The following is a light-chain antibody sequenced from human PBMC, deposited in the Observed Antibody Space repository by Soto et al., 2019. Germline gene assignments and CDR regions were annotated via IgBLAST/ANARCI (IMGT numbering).Light chain of an antibody. CDR1: QDIRGG. Sequence: AIQVTQSPSSLSASVGARVTMTCRASQDIRGGLAWYQQKSGKPHNLLIYDVSTLEGGVESRFSGSGSGAEFTLTISSVQPEDFRTYYSQQFNSDPISCGHGTRREI. V-gene: IGKV1-13*02. CDR2: DVS. CDR3: QQFNSDPIS. J-gene: IGKJ5*01.